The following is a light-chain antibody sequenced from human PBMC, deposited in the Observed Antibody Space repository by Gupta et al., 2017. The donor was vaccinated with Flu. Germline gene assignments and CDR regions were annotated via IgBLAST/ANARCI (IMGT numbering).Light chain of an antibody. Sequence: QSVLTQPPSASGTPGQRVTISCSGSNSNIGSNTLNCYQQLPGTAPKLLIYRNNQRPSGVAARFVDSNSATSASLATIGRQSDDEADYYCAAWDASLNDVLFGGGTKLTVL. CDR2: RNN. CDR1: NSNIGSNT. CDR3: AAWDASLNDVL. V-gene: IGLV1-44*01. J-gene: IGLJ2*01.